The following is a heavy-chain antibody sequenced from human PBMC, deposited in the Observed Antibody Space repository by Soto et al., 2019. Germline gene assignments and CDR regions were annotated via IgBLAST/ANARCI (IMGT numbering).Heavy chain of an antibody. CDR3: ARDSWGLAVPDYHYYAMDV. V-gene: IGHV1-18*04. D-gene: IGHD6-19*01. J-gene: IGHJ6*02. CDR1: GYTFTSYG. CDR2: ISVYSGST. Sequence: QVQLVQSGAEVKKPGASVRVSCEASGYTFTSYGISWVRQAPGQGLEWMGWISVYSGSTHYAQKLQGRVTMTTDRSTRAVYMELRSLRSDDTAVYYCARDSWGLAVPDYHYYAMDVWGQGTTVTVS.